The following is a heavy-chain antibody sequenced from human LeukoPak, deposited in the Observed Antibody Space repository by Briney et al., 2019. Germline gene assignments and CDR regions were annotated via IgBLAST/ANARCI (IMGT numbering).Heavy chain of an antibody. D-gene: IGHD3-22*01. CDR1: GFTFSSYG. CDR3: ARVQYYDSNPLDI. V-gene: IGHV3-30*03. Sequence: PGGSLRLSCAASGFTFSSYGMHWVRQAPGKGLEWVAVISYDGSNKYYADSVKGRFTISRDNSKNTLYLQMNSLRAEDTAVYYCARVQYYDSNPLDIWGQGTMVTVSS. CDR2: ISYDGSNK. J-gene: IGHJ3*02.